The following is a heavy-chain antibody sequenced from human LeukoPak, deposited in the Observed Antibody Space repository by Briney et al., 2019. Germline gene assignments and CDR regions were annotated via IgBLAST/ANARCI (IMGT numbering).Heavy chain of an antibody. CDR3: ARGSGYCSSTSCLIMDV. CDR1: GFTFSSYD. V-gene: IGHV3-13*01. CDR2: IGTAGDT. D-gene: IGHD2-2*01. J-gene: IGHJ6*03. Sequence: GGSLRLSCAASGFTFSSYDMHWVRQATGKGLEWVSAIGTAGDTYYPGSVKGRFTISRENAKNSLYLQMNSLRAGAAAVYYCARGSGYCSSTSCLIMDVWGKGTTVTVSS.